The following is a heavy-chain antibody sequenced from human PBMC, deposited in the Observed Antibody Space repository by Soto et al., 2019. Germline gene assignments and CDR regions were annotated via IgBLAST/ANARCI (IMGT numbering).Heavy chain of an antibody. V-gene: IGHV4-59*08. J-gene: IGHJ5*02. Sequence: PSETLSLTCTVSGGYISTYYWSWTRQPPGKGLEWIGYTHYSGDTKYNSSLNSRVTISVDTSKNQFSLNLRSVTAADTAVYYCARHQDCHSPSCEDNWFDPWGQGTLVTVSS. CDR2: THYSGDT. CDR3: ARHQDCHSPSCEDNWFDP. CDR1: GGYISTYY. D-gene: IGHD2-2*01.